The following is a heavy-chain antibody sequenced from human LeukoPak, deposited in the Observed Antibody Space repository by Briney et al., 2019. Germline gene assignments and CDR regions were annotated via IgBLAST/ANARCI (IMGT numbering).Heavy chain of an antibody. CDR2: ISGSGGNT. Sequence: GGSLRLSCAASGFRFSNYALTWVRQVPRKGLEWVSTISGSGGNTYYADSVKGRFTISRDNSKNTLFLQMNSLRAEDTAMFYCAHLTRGYSDSDYGSWGQGTLVTVSS. D-gene: IGHD5-12*01. V-gene: IGHV3-23*01. J-gene: IGHJ5*02. CDR3: AHLTRGYSDSDYGS. CDR1: GFRFSNYA.